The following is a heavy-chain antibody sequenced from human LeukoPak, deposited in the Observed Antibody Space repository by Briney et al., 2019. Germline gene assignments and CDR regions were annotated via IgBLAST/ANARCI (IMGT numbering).Heavy chain of an antibody. CDR1: GFAINSQA. Sequence: GGSLRLSCTASGFAINSQAMSWVRQAPGKGLEWVSAISGVGDGYYAESVKGRFTIFRDNAKNSLYLQMNSLRAEDTALYYCAKSIGIVDGYYFDYWGQGTLVTVSS. D-gene: IGHD5-12*01. J-gene: IGHJ4*02. CDR3: AKSIGIVDGYYFDY. V-gene: IGHV3-23*01. CDR2: ISGVGDG.